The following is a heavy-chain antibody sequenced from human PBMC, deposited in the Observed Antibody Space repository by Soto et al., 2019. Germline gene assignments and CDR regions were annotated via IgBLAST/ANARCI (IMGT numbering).Heavy chain of an antibody. J-gene: IGHJ6*02. Sequence: XXSLRLSFAASGFTFSSYSMHWVPQAPGKGLEWVSYISSSSSTIYYADSVKGRFTISRDNAKNSLYLQMNSLRDEDKAVYYCARPDSSGWYYYYYGMDVWGQGTTVTVSS. D-gene: IGHD6-19*01. CDR2: ISSSSSTI. CDR3: ARPDSSGWYYYYYGMDV. CDR1: GFTFSSYS. V-gene: IGHV3-48*02.